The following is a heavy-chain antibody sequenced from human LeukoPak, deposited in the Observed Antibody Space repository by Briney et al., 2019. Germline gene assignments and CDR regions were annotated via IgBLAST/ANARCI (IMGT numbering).Heavy chain of an antibody. CDR1: GFTFSSYA. CDR3: ARDNYDSSTPYYFDY. D-gene: IGHD3-22*01. CDR2: IGGTGVRT. J-gene: IGHJ4*02. V-gene: IGHV3-23*01. Sequence: GGSLRLSCASSGFTFSSYAMSWVRQAPGKGLEWVSTIGGTGVRTYYADSVKGRFTISRDNSKNTLYLQINSLRAEDTAVYYCARDNYDSSTPYYFDYWGQGTLVTVSS.